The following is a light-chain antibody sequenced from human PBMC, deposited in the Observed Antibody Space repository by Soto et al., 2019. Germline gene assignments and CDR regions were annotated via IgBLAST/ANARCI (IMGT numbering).Light chain of an antibody. CDR1: SSDVGAYDF. Sequence: QSVLTQPASGSGSPGQSSTISCTGTSSDVGAYDFVSWYQQHPDKAPKLMIYEVRGRPSGVSNRFSGSKSFNTATLTISGLQAEDEADYYCSSHTTRNTRVFGTGTRSPS. CDR3: SSHTTRNTRV. CDR2: EVR. V-gene: IGLV2-14*03. J-gene: IGLJ1*01.